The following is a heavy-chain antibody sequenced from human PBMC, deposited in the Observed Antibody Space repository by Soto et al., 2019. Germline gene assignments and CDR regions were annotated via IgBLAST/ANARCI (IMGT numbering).Heavy chain of an antibody. CDR2: IIPIFGTA. V-gene: IGHV1-69*01. D-gene: IGHD4-17*01. J-gene: IGHJ5*02. CDR1: GGTFSSYA. Sequence: QVQLVQSGAEVNKPGSSVKVSCKASGGTFSSYAISWVRQAPGQGLEWMGGIIPIFGTANYAQKFQGRVTITADESTSTAYMELSSLRSEDTAVYYCARDYLTDYGDYPNWFDPCGQGTLVTVSS. CDR3: ARDYLTDYGDYPNWFDP.